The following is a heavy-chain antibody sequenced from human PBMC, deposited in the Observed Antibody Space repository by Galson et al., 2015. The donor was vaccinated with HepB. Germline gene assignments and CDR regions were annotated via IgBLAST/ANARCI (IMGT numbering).Heavy chain of an antibody. V-gene: IGHV3-21*01. CDR3: ARPRGSYYILAY. J-gene: IGHJ4*02. CDR1: GFIFSSYR. CDR2: ISSSNTYI. D-gene: IGHD3-16*01. Sequence: SLRLSCAASGFIFSSYRMNWVRQAPGKGLEWVSSISSSNTYIDYADSVKGRFTISRDNAKNSLYPQMDSLRVEDTGIYYCARPRGSYYILAYWGQGTLVTVSS.